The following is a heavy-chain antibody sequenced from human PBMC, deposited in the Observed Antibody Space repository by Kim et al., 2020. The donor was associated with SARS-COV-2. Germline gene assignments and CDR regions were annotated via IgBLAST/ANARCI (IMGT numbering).Heavy chain of an antibody. J-gene: IGHJ5*02. Sequence: SETLSLTCGVSGDSITNINWWTWVRQPPGKGLEWIGEIYHRGITNYNPSLKSRVTMSVDKSKSQFSLRLTSVTAADTAAYFCARCLGESSSFSFDAWGQG. V-gene: IGHV4-4*02. D-gene: IGHD6-6*01. CDR2: IYHRGIT. CDR3: ARCLGESSSFSFDA. CDR1: GDSITNINW.